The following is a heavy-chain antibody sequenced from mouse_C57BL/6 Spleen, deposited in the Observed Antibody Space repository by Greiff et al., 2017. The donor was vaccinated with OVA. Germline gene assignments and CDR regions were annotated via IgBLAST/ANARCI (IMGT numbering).Heavy chain of an antibody. D-gene: IGHD1-1*01. J-gene: IGHJ1*03. CDR3: ARNRYGSSFYWCYDV. CDR2: IWTGGGT. Sequence: VKLMESGPGLVAPSQSLSIPCTVSGFSLTSYAISWVRQPPGKGLEWLGVIWTGGGTNYNSTLKSRLSISKDNSKSQVFLKMNSLQTDDTARYYCARNRYGSSFYWCYDVWGTGTTVTVSS. V-gene: IGHV2-9-1*01. CDR1: GFSLTSYA.